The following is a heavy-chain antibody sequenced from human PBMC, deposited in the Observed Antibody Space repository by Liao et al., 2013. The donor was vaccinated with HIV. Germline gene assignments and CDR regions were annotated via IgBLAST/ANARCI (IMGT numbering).Heavy chain of an antibody. Sequence: QVQLQESGPGLVKPSQTLSLTCTVSGGSISSGSHYWSWIRQPAGKGLEWIGRIYTSGSTNYNPSLESRVTISSDTSKNQFSLKLNSVTAADTAVYYCARAKWGMTFDYWGQGALVTVSS. D-gene: IGHD7-27*01. CDR3: ARAKWGMTFDY. CDR1: GGSISSGSHY. CDR2: IYTSGST. V-gene: IGHV4-61*02. J-gene: IGHJ4*02.